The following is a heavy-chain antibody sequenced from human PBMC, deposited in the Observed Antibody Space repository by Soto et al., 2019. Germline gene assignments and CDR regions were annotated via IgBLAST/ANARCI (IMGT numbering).Heavy chain of an antibody. CDR1: GYTFTGYY. Sequence: ASVKVSCKASGYTFTGYYMHWVRQAPGQGREGMGWINPNSGGTNYAQKFQGWVTMTRDTSISTAYMELSRLRSEETAVYYCAREKMAHPQGYCSGGRCYSTMIALDIWGQGTMVSVSS. V-gene: IGHV1-2*04. CDR3: AREKMAHPQGYCSGGRCYSTMIALDI. CDR2: INPNSGGT. J-gene: IGHJ3*02. D-gene: IGHD2-15*01.